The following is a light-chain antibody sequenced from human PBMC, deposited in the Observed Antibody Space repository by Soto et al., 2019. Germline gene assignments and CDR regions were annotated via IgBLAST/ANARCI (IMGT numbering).Light chain of an antibody. Sequence: EIVLTQSPGTLSVSPGDRATLSCRASQSVSSKLAWYQQKPGQAPRLLFYGASTGATGIPARFSGSGSETEFTLSISSLQSEDFAVYYCQQYNNWPRTFGQGTKVEIK. CDR1: QSVSSK. J-gene: IGKJ1*01. V-gene: IGKV3-15*01. CDR3: QQYNNWPRT. CDR2: GAS.